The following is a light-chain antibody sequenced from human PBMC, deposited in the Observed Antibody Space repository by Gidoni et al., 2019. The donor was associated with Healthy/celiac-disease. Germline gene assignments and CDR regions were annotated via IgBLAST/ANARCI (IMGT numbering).Light chain of an antibody. CDR1: QSVSSSY. J-gene: IGKJ2*01. CDR3: QQYGSSPPYT. CDR2: GAS. Sequence: EIVLTPSPGTLSLSPGERATLSCRASQSVSSSYLAWYQQKPGQAPRLLIYGASSRATGIPDRVSGRGSGTDFTLTISRLEPEEFAVYYCQQYGSSPPYTFGQXTKLEIK. V-gene: IGKV3-20*01.